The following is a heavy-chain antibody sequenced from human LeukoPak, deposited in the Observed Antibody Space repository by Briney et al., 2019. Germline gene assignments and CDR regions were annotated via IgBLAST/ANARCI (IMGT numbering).Heavy chain of an antibody. CDR1: GYSFTNDG. CDR3: ARAETTLLLNY. V-gene: IGHV1-18*01. CDR2: ISAHNGNT. J-gene: IGHJ4*02. D-gene: IGHD4-11*01. Sequence: ASVKVSCKASGYSFTNDGIIWVRQSPRGGLQWMGWISAHNGNTNYAQKLQGRVTLTTDTSTSTVYMELRSLTSDDTAVYYCARAETTLLLNYWGQGTLVTVSS.